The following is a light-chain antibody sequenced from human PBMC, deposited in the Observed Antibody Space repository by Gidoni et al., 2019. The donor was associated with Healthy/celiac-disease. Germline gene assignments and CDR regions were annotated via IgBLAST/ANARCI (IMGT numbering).Light chain of an antibody. CDR3: QQYDNPPQFT. V-gene: IGKV1-33*01. J-gene: IGKJ3*01. Sequence: DIQMTRSQSSLSASVGARVTITCQASTDNSNYLNWYQQKPGKAPKLLIYDASNLETGVPSRFSGSGSGTDFTFPISSFQPEDIATYYLQQYDNPPQFTFGPGTKVDIK. CDR1: TDNSNY. CDR2: DAS.